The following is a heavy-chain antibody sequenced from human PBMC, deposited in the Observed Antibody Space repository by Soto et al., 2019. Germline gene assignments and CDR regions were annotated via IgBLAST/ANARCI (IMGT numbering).Heavy chain of an antibody. CDR3: ARDPGYCRGGICYFHFDH. CDR1: GYTFSSYI. CDR2: INAGNGNT. D-gene: IGHD2-15*01. V-gene: IGHV1-3*01. Sequence: ASVKVSCKASGYTFSSYIMHWVRQAPGQGLEWMGWINAGNGNTKYSQRFQGRVAISRDTSASTASMDLSSLRSEDSAVYYCARDPGYCRGGICYFHFDHWGLGTLVTVSS. J-gene: IGHJ4*02.